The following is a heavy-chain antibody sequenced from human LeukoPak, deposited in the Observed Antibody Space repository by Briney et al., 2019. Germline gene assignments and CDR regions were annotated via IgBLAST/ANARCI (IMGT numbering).Heavy chain of an antibody. J-gene: IGHJ6*03. V-gene: IGHV4-59*01. CDR2: IYYSGST. CDR1: GGSISNYY. Sequence: PSETLSLTCTVSGGSISNYYWSWIRQPPGKGLEWIGYIYYSGSTKYNPSLKSRVAISVDTSKNQFSLNLSSVTAADTAVYYCARGYCSSTSCYYYFYYYMDVWGKGATVTVSS. D-gene: IGHD2-2*01. CDR3: ARGYCSSTSCYYYFYYYMDV.